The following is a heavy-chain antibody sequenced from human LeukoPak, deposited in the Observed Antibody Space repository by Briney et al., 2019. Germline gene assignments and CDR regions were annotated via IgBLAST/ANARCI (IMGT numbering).Heavy chain of an antibody. J-gene: IGHJ4*02. CDR3: ARDKSASWSDHFDY. CDR1: GFTFSSYA. Sequence: GGSLRLSCEASGFTFSSYAMSWVRQAPGKGLEWVSGVSGSGGSTVYADSVKGRFTISRDNAKNSMYLQMNSLRAEDTAVYYCARDKSASWSDHFDYWGQGTLVTVSS. D-gene: IGHD6-13*01. V-gene: IGHV3-23*01. CDR2: VSGSGGST.